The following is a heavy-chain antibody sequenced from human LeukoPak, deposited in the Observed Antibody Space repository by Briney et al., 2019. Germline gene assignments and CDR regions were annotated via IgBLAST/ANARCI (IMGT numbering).Heavy chain of an antibody. CDR1: GFTFSSYG. V-gene: IGHV3-30*18. CDR2: ISYDGSNK. CDR3: AKELSGLIVVVTNYFDY. J-gene: IGHJ4*02. Sequence: AGGSLGLSCAASGFTFSSYGMHWVRQAPGKGLEWVAVISYDGSNKYYADSVKGRFTISRDNSKNTLYLQMNSLRAEDTAVYYCAKELSGLIVVVTNYFDYWGQGTLVTVSS. D-gene: IGHD2-21*02.